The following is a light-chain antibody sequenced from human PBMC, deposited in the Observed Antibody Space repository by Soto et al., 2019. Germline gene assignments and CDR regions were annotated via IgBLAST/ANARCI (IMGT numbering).Light chain of an antibody. CDR3: QQYDNWPYT. J-gene: IGKJ2*01. CDR1: QSVSSN. CDR2: VAS. V-gene: IGKV3-15*01. Sequence: EIVMTQSPATLSVSPGERATLSCRASQSVSSNLAWYQQKRGQAPRLLIYVASTRATGIPARFSGSGCGTEFTLTISSLQSVDFAVYYCQQYDNWPYTLGQGTKLEIK.